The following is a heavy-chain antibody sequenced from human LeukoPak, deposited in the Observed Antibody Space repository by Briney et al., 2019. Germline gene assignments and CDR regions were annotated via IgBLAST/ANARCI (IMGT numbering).Heavy chain of an antibody. Sequence: GASVKVSCKASGYTFTGYYVHWVRQAPGQGLEWMGIINPSGGSTSYAQKFQGRVTMTRDTSTSTVYMELSSLRSEDTAVYYCARGKIVYSSSWYGGTTNYYYMDVWGKGTTVTVSS. J-gene: IGHJ6*03. V-gene: IGHV1-46*01. CDR3: ARGKIVYSSSWYGGTTNYYYMDV. D-gene: IGHD6-13*01. CDR1: GYTFTGYY. CDR2: INPSGGST.